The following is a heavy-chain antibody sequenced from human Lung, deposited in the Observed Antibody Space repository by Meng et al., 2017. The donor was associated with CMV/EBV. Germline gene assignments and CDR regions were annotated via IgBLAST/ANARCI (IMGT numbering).Heavy chain of an antibody. Sequence: KATGYIFTSNQRNWVRQATGQGGEWMGIINHSGGSTSYAKKFQGRVTMTRDTSTSTVYMELSSLRSEDTAVYYCARGTIFGVFNFDYWGQGTLVTVSS. CDR1: GYIFTSNQ. CDR2: INHSGGST. D-gene: IGHD3-3*01. CDR3: ARGTIFGVFNFDY. V-gene: IGHV1-46*01. J-gene: IGHJ4*02.